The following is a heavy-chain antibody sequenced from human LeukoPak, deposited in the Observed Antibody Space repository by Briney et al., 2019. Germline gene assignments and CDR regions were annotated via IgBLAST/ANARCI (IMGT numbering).Heavy chain of an antibody. J-gene: IGHJ6*02. CDR1: GFTVSSNY. CDR3: ARDAHTGSGTYWGGVDYYYGLDV. V-gene: IGHV3-66*01. CDR2: VYGGDTT. Sequence: GGSLRLSCAASGFTVSSNYMSWVRQAPGKGLEWVSVVYGGDTTYYADSVKGRFTISRDNSKNTLYLQVNSLRAEDTAVYYCARDAHTGSGTYWGGVDYYYGLDVWGQGTTVTVSS. D-gene: IGHD3-10*01.